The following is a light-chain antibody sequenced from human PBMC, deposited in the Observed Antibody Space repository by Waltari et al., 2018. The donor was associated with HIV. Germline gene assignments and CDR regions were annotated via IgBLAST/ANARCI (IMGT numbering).Light chain of an antibody. CDR3: SFYGGSNILV. Sequence: QSGLTQHPPVSGPSGQLVTIFRNGARRSLGVYNRAPWYQQRPVNAPQVIISVVSKRSSGVPNRFSGSTSGNTASLTVSGLQADDEAEYFCSFYGGSNILVFGGGTKLTVL. CDR1: RRSLGVYNR. V-gene: IGLV2-8*01. J-gene: IGLJ2*01. CDR2: VVS.